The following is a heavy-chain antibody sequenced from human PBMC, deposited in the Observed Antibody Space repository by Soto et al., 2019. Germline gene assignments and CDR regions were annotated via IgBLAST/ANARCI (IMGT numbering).Heavy chain of an antibody. Sequence: SETLSLTCTVSGGSISTYWSWIRQPPGKGLEWLGYIFYTGSTTYNPSLKSRVTISIDTSKNQFSLKLSSVTAADTAVYYCARHFGEKFSLAYYYYYYMDVWGKGTTVTVSS. CDR1: GGSISTY. D-gene: IGHD3-16*01. J-gene: IGHJ6*03. CDR2: IFYTGST. CDR3: ARHFGEKFSLAYYYYYYMDV. V-gene: IGHV4-59*08.